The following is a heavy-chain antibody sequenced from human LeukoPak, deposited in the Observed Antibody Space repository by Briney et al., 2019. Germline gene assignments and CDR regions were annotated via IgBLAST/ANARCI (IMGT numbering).Heavy chain of an antibody. CDR1: GGSISSSSYY. CDR2: IYYSGST. Sequence: SETLSLTCTVSGGSISSSSYYWGWIRQPPGKGLEWIGSIYYSGSTYYNPSLKSRVTISVDTSKNQFSLELSSVTAADTAVYYCARFITMIVVATTWGQGTLVTVSS. D-gene: IGHD3-22*01. J-gene: IGHJ5*02. V-gene: IGHV4-39*07. CDR3: ARFITMIVVATT.